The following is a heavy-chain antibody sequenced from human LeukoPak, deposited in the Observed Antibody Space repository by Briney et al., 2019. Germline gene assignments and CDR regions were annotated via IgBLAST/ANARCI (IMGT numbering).Heavy chain of an antibody. CDR1: GYSFTSYW. CDR2: IYPGDSDT. J-gene: IGHJ3*02. D-gene: IGHD3-3*01. Sequence: GESLKISCKGSGYSFTSYWIGWVRQMPGKGLEWMGIIYPGDSDTRYSPSFQGQVTISADKSISTAYLQWSSLKASDTAMYYCARSGPRNFWSGQRAFDIRGQGTMVTVSS. CDR3: ARSGPRNFWSGQRAFDI. V-gene: IGHV5-51*01.